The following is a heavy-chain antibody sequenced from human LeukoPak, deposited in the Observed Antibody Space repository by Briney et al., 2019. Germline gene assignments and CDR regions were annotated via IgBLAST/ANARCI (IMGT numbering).Heavy chain of an antibody. CDR3: ARAYDFWSGPFDY. V-gene: IGHV1-69*05. Sequence: SVKVSCKASGYTFTSYDISWVRQAPGQGLEWMGGIIPIFGTANYAQKFQGRVTITTDESTSTAYMELSSLRSEDTAVYYCARAYDFWSGPFDYWGQGTLVTVSS. CDR2: IIPIFGTA. J-gene: IGHJ4*02. D-gene: IGHD3-3*01. CDR1: GYTFTSYD.